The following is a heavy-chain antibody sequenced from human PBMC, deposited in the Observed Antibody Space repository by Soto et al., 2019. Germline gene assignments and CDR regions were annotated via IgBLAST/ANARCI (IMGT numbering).Heavy chain of an antibody. V-gene: IGHV1-69*13. CDR2: IIPIFGTA. CDR1: GGTFSSYA. J-gene: IGHJ6*02. D-gene: IGHD6-13*01. CDR3: ARAITIAAAGRFYYYGMDV. Sequence: SVKVSCKASGGTFSSYAISWVRQAPGQGLEWMGGIIPIFGTANYAQKFQGRVTITADESTSTAYMELSSLRSEDTAVYYCARAITIAAAGRFYYYGMDVWGQGTTVTVSS.